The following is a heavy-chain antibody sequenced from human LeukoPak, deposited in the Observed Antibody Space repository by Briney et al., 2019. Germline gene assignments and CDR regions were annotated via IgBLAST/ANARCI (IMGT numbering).Heavy chain of an antibody. D-gene: IGHD2-2*01. CDR2: ISAYNGNT. J-gene: IGHJ3*02. CDR1: GYTFTGYY. V-gene: IGHV1-18*04. CDR3: ARCSSTSCYDAFDI. Sequence: ASVKVSCKASGYTFTGYYMHWVRQAPGQGLEWMGWISAYNGNTNYARKLQGRVTMTTDTSTSTAYMELRSLRSDDTAVYYCARCSSTSCYDAFDIWGQGTMVTVSS.